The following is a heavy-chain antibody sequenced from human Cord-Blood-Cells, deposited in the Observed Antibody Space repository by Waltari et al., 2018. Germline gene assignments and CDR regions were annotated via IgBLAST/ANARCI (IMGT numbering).Heavy chain of an antibody. Sequence: QVQLQQWGAGLLKPSETLSLTCAVYGGSFSGYYWSWIRQPPGKGLEWIGEINHSGSTNYNPSLKSRVTISVDTSKNQCSLKLSSVTAADTAVYYCARGLRGHYFDYWGQGTLVTVSS. V-gene: IGHV4-34*01. J-gene: IGHJ4*02. CDR3: ARGLRGHYFDY. CDR1: GGSFSGYY. CDR2: INHSGST.